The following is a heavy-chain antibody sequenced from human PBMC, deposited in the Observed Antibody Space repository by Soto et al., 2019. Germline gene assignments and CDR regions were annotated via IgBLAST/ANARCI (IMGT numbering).Heavy chain of an antibody. D-gene: IGHD2-15*01. V-gene: IGHV4-4*07. J-gene: IGHJ3*02. CDR2: MDTIGGT. Sequence: QVQLQESGPGLVKPSETMSLICSVSRGSIGSDLWSWIRQRTGKGMEWIGQMDTIGGTKFNPSFRVRVTMELDTSKIQISLKLAYVTAAYTAVYYCARDGHCSSGICYKEAFDIWGQGTNVTVS. CDR1: RGSIGSDL. CDR3: ARDGHCSSGICYKEAFDI.